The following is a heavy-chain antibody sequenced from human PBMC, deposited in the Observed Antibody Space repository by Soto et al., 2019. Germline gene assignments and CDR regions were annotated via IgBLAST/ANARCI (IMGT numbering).Heavy chain of an antibody. Sequence: GGSLRLSCAASGFTFSSYAMHWVRQAPGKGLEWVAVISYDGSNKYYADSVKGRFTISRDNSKNTLYLQMNSLRAEDTAVYYCARNKRGYSNYVIWYYFDYWGQGTLVTVSS. CDR2: ISYDGSNK. J-gene: IGHJ4*02. D-gene: IGHD4-4*01. CDR1: GFTFSSYA. CDR3: ARNKRGYSNYVIWYYFDY. V-gene: IGHV3-30-3*01.